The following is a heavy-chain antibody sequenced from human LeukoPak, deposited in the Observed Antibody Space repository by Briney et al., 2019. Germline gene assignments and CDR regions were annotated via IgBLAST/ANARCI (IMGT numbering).Heavy chain of an antibody. CDR2: IYYSGST. CDR3: ARHVGSSAWYGGFGY. J-gene: IGHJ4*02. CDR1: GGSISSYY. Sequence: KSSETLSLTCTVSGGSISSYYWSWIRQPPGEGLEWIGYIYYSGSTNYNPSLKSRVTISVDTSKNQFSLKLSSVTAADTAVYYCARHVGSSAWYGGFGYWGQGTLVTVSS. V-gene: IGHV4-59*08. D-gene: IGHD6-19*01.